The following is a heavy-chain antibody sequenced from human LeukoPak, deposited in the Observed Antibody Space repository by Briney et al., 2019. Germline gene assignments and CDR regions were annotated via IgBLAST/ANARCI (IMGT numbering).Heavy chain of an antibody. Sequence: PSETLSLTCTVSGGSVSSGSDYWSWNRQPPGKGLVWIGHISYSGSTNYNPSLKSRVTISLDTSKNQLSLKLSSVTTADTAVYYCARGQAALWFGELWGQGTLVTVSS. D-gene: IGHD3-10*01. CDR1: GGSVSSGSDY. CDR3: ARGQAALWFGEL. J-gene: IGHJ4*02. V-gene: IGHV4-61*01. CDR2: ISYSGST.